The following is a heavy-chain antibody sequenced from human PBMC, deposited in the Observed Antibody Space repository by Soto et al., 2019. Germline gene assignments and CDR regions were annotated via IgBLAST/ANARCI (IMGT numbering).Heavy chain of an antibody. Sequence: PSETLSLTCAVYGGSFSGYYWSWIRQPPGKGLEWIGEINHSGSTNYNPSLKSRVTISVDTSKNQFSLKLSSVTAADTAVYYCARGQPFSQLVRGYYYYGMDVWGQGTTVTVSS. CDR3: ARGQPFSQLVRGYYYYGMDV. D-gene: IGHD6-13*01. V-gene: IGHV4-34*01. J-gene: IGHJ6*02. CDR2: INHSGST. CDR1: GGSFSGYY.